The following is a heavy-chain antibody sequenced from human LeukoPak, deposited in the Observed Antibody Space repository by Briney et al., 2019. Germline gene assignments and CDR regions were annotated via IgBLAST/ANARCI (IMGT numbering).Heavy chain of an antibody. D-gene: IGHD1-26*01. V-gene: IGHV3-20*04. CDR2: INWNGGTT. CDR3: ARNSGANVYTYSFQY. CDR1: GLTFDDYG. Sequence: GGSLRLSCVASGLTFDDYGMSWVRQTPGKGLEWVSGINWNGGTTTYADSVKGRFTISRDNAKNSLYLQMNSLRVEDTAFYYCARNSGANVYTYSFQYWGRGTLVTVSS. J-gene: IGHJ4*02.